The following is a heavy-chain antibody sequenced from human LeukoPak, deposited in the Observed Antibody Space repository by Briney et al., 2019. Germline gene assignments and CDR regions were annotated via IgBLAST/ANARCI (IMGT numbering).Heavy chain of an antibody. CDR1: GFTVSSNY. D-gene: IGHD4-17*01. Sequence: GGSLRLSCAASGFTVSSNYMSWVRQAPGKGLEWVSVIYSGGSTYYADSAKGRFTISRDNSKNTLYLQMNSLRAEDTAVYYCAGTTVTATRAFDIWGQGTMVTVSS. J-gene: IGHJ3*02. CDR3: AGTTVTATRAFDI. CDR2: IYSGGST. V-gene: IGHV3-66*01.